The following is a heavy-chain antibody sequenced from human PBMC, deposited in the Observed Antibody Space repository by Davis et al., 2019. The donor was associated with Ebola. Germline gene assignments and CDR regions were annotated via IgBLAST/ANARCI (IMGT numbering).Heavy chain of an antibody. V-gene: IGHV3-23*01. CDR3: ARDSTYYYGSGSYHFDY. D-gene: IGHD3-10*01. CDR1: GFTFSSYA. CDR2: ISGSGGST. Sequence: GESLKISCAASGFTFSSYAMSWVRQAPGKGLEWVSAISGSGGSTYYADSVKGRFTISRDNAKNSLYLQMNSLRDEDTAVYYCARDSTYYYGSGSYHFDYWGQGTLVTVSS. J-gene: IGHJ4*02.